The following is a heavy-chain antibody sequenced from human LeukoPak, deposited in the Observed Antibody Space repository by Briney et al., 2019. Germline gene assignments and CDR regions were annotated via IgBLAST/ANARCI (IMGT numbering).Heavy chain of an antibody. CDR2: IKQDGSEK. CDR3: AKDRDGIVVVVAAEVFDY. J-gene: IGHJ4*02. CDR1: GFSFSNFA. Sequence: GGSLRLSCAASGFSFSNFAMAWVRQVPGKGLEWVANIKQDGSEKYYVDSVKGRFTISRDNAKNSLYLQMNSLRAEDTAVYYCAKDRDGIVVVVAAEVFDYWGQGTLVTVSS. D-gene: IGHD2-15*01. V-gene: IGHV3-7*03.